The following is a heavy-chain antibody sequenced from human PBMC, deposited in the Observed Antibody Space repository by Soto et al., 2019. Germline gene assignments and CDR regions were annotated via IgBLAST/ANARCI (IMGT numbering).Heavy chain of an antibody. CDR3: ARDPREYYFDY. V-gene: IGHV3-30*04. CDR1: RFTFSSYS. CDR2: ISNDRSNK. Sequence: GGSLRLSCAASRFTFSSYSMNWVRQAPGKGLEWIAVISNDRSNKYYADSVKGRFTISRDNSKNSLYLQMNSLRAEDTAVYYCARDPREYYFDYWGQGTLVTVSS. J-gene: IGHJ4*02.